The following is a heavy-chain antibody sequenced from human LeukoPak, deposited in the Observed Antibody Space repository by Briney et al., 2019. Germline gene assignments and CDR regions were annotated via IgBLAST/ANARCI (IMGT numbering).Heavy chain of an antibody. V-gene: IGHV3-30*14. CDR2: ISYDGSNK. Sequence: PGRSLRLSCAASGFTFSSYAMHWVRQAPGKGLEWVAVISYDGSNKYYADSVKGRFTISRDNSKNTVYLQMGSLRGEDMAVYYCTRDGGSFCDFDYWGQGALVTVSS. CDR3: TRDGGSFCDFDY. CDR1: GFTFSSYA. J-gene: IGHJ4*02. D-gene: IGHD1-26*01.